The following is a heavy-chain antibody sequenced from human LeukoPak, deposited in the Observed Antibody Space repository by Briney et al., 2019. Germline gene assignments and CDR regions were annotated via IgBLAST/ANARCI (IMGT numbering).Heavy chain of an antibody. V-gene: IGHV3-30*04. D-gene: IGHD3-10*01. CDR3: ARDRGGAARSDAFDI. Sequence: GGSLRLSCAASGFTFSSYAMHWVRQAPGKGLEWVAVISYDESNKYYADSVKGRFTISRDNSKNTLYLQMNSLRAEDTAVYYCARDRGGAARSDAFDIWGQGTTVTVSS. CDR1: GFTFSSYA. CDR2: ISYDESNK. J-gene: IGHJ3*02.